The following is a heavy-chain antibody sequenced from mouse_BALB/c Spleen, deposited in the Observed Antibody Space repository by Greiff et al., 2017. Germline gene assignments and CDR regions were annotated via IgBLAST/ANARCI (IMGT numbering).Heavy chain of an antibody. CDR2: ISSGSSTI. J-gene: IGHJ4*01. D-gene: IGHD3-1*01. Sequence: EVQLFESGGGLVQPGGSRKLSCAASGFTFSSFGMHWVRQAPEKGLEWVAYISSGSSTIYYADTVKGRFTISRDNPKNTLFLQMTSLRSEDTAMYYCARSGYDYYAMDYWGQGTSVTVSS. CDR3: ARSGYDYYAMDY. CDR1: GFTFSSFG. V-gene: IGHV5-17*02.